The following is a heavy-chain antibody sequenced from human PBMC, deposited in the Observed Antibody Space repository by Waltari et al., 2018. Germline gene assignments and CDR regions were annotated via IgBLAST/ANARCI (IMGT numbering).Heavy chain of an antibody. CDR1: GYTFTSYD. D-gene: IGHD1-26*01. CDR3: AKDQPQRIVGATGPFDY. V-gene: IGHV1-8*01. CDR2: MNPNSGNT. J-gene: IGHJ4*02. Sequence: QVQLVQSGAEVKKPGASVKVSCKASGYTFTSYDINWVRQATGQGLEWMGWMNPNSGNTGYAQKFQGRVTMTRNTTISTAYMELSSLRSEDTAVYYCAKDQPQRIVGATGPFDYWGQGTLVTVSS.